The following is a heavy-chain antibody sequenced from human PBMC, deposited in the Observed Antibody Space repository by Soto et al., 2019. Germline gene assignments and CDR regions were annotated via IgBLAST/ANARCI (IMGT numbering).Heavy chain of an antibody. CDR3: ARDSSSWYFFDY. J-gene: IGHJ4*02. V-gene: IGHV1-69*05. CDR1: GGTLSSFA. D-gene: IGHD6-13*01. Sequence: SVKVSCKASGGTLSSFAISWVRQAPGQGLEWIGGIIPLWGSTSYAQKFQGRVTITTDESTNTAYMELNGLRSEDTAVYYCARDSSSWYFFDYWGQGTLVTVSS. CDR2: IIPLWGST.